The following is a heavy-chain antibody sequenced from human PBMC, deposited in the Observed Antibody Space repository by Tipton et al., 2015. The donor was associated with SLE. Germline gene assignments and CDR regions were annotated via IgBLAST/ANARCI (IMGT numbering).Heavy chain of an antibody. V-gene: IGHV3-30*04. D-gene: IGHD3-3*01. J-gene: IGHJ4*02. CDR1: GFTFSSYA. Sequence: SLRLSCAASGFTFSSYAMHWVRQAPGKGLEWVAVISYDGSNKYYADSVKGRFTISRDNSKNTLYLQMNSLRAEDTAVYYCASIFGVVIGLFDYWGQGTLVIVSS. CDR3: ASIFGVVIGLFDY. CDR2: ISYDGSNK.